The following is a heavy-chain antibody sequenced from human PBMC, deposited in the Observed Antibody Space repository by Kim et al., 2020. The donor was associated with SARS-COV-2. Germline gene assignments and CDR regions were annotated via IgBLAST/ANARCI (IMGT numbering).Heavy chain of an antibody. Sequence: SETLSLTCAVSGGSISSGGYSWSWIRQPPGKGLEWIGYIYHSGSTYYNPSLKSRVTISVDRSKNQFSLKLSSVTAADTAMYYCARGPKCSSTSCSKRVYYYYYYMDVWGKGTTVTVSS. D-gene: IGHD2-2*01. CDR2: IYHSGST. CDR3: ARGPKCSSTSCSKRVYYYYYYMDV. J-gene: IGHJ6*03. CDR1: GGSISSGGYS. V-gene: IGHV4-30-2*01.